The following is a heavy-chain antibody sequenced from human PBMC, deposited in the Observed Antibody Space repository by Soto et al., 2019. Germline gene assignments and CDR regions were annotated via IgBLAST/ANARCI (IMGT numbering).Heavy chain of an antibody. V-gene: IGHV3-30*18. CDR1: GFSFSNSG. D-gene: IGHD3-3*01. CDR3: AKGSEEARQELDY. Sequence: QVQLVESGGGVVQPGRSLRLSCAASGFSFSNSGMHWVRQAPGKGLAWVAAISFDGSDTYYSGSVRGRFTISRDNSKNTLFLQMNSLRVEDTAVYYCAKGSEEARQELDYWCQGTLVTVSS. J-gene: IGHJ4*02. CDR2: ISFDGSDT.